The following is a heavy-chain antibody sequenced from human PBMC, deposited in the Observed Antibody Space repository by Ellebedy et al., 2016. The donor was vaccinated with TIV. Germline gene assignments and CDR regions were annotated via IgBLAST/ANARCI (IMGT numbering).Heavy chain of an antibody. V-gene: IGHV4-59*01. J-gene: IGHJ3*02. D-gene: IGHD1-26*01. CDR1: GASMGSYY. Sequence: SETLSLTCTVPGASMGSYYWNWIRQPPGKGLEYIGYIYYSGSTNYNPSLKSRVTISVNRAKSQFSLRLTSVTAADTAVYYCSRGWDELAPSLRAFDIWGQGTMVTVSS. CDR2: IYYSGST. CDR3: SRGWDELAPSLRAFDI.